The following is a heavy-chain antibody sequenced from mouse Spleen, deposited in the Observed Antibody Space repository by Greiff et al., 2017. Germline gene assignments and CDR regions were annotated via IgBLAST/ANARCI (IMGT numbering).Heavy chain of an antibody. CDR1: GYSITSGYY. V-gene: IGHV3-6*01. J-gene: IGHJ2*01. CDR2: ISYDGSN. CDR3: ARGVLRRPFDY. D-gene: IGHD1-2*01. Sequence: ESGPGLVKPSQSLSLTCSVTGYSITSGYYWNWIRQFPGNKLEWMGYISYDGSNNYNPSLKNRISITRDTSKNQFFLKLNSVTTEDTATYYCARGVLRRPFDYWGQGTTLTVSS.